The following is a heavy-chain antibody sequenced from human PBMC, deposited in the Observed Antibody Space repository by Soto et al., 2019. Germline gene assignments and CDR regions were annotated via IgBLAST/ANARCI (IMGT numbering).Heavy chain of an antibody. Sequence: GGSLRLSCAASGFTFSSYAMSWVRQAPGKGLEWVSAISGSGGSTYYADSVKGRFIISRDNSKNTLYLQMNSLRAEDTAVYYCAKGAYYDFWSGYRPFDYWGQGTLVTVSS. V-gene: IGHV3-23*01. CDR2: ISGSGGST. CDR1: GFTFSSYA. CDR3: AKGAYYDFWSGYRPFDY. D-gene: IGHD3-3*01. J-gene: IGHJ4*02.